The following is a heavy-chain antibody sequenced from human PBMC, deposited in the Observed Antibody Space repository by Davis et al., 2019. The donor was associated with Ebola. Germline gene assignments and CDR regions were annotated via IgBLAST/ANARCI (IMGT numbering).Heavy chain of an antibody. J-gene: IGHJ5*02. CDR3: AKHAIFGVVNWFDP. D-gene: IGHD3-3*01. V-gene: IGHV3-23*01. Sequence: PGGSLRLSCAASGFTLSSYAMSWVRQAPGKGLEWVSLITSSGDVTYYADSVKGRFTISRDSSKNTLYLQTNSLRAEDTAVYYCAKHAIFGVVNWFDPWGQGTLVTVSS. CDR1: GFTLSSYA. CDR2: ITSSGDVT.